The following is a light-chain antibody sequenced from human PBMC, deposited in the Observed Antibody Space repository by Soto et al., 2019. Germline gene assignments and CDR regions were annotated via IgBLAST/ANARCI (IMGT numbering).Light chain of an antibody. V-gene: IGLV7-46*01. CDR2: DTT. Sequence: QAVVTQEPSLTVSPGGTVTLTCGSSDGPVTSNHYPYWYQQRPGQVPRTLIYDTTNRQSWAPARFSGSLVGVKAALTLSAAQPDDEADYYFLLAYSGGRVFGGGTKLTVL. CDR1: DGPVTSNHY. CDR3: LLAYSGGRV. J-gene: IGLJ2*01.